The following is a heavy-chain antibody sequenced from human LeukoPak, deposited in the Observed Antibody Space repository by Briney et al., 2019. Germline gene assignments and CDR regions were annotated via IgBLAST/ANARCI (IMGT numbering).Heavy chain of an antibody. D-gene: IGHD1-26*01. CDR3: AKSGGYGLIDK. Sequence: PSETLSLTCSVSGVSISASAYYWGRIRQPPGRGLEWIGSIYYTGSTYYNASLNSRVTISIDTSKNLFSLRLNSMTAADTAVYYCAKSGGYGLIDKWGQGTLVTVSS. V-gene: IGHV4-39*02. CDR1: GVSISASAYY. J-gene: IGHJ4*02. CDR2: IYYTGST.